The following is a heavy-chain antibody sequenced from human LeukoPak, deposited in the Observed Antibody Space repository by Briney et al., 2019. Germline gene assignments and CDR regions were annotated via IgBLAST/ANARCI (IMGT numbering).Heavy chain of an antibody. CDR1: GYTFTSYD. V-gene: IGHV1-8*01. CDR2: MNPNSGNT. CDR3: ARGDWVGATLDY. D-gene: IGHD1-26*01. J-gene: IGHJ4*02. Sequence: ASVKVSCKASGYTFTSYDINWVRQATGQGLEWMGWMNPNSGNTGYAQKFQGRVTMTRNTSISTAYMELSSLRSEDTAVYYCARGDWVGATLDYWGQGTLVTVSS.